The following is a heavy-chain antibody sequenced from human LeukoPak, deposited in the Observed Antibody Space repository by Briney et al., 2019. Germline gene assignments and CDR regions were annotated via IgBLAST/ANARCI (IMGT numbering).Heavy chain of an antibody. V-gene: IGHV1-2*02. CDR1: GYTFTHYF. D-gene: IGHD3-22*01. J-gene: IGHJ4*02. Sequence: GASVKVSCKAYGYTFTHYFMHWVRQAPGQGLEWMGWINPYSGGTNYAQKFLGRVTMTRDTSISTAYMEVRSLKSDDTAVYYCARSSTYYDSSGYQEYWGQGTLVTVSS. CDR2: INPYSGGT. CDR3: ARSSTYYDSSGYQEY.